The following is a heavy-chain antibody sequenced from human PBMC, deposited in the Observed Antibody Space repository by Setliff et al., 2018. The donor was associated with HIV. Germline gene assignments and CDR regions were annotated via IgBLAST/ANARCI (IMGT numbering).Heavy chain of an antibody. Sequence: SETLSLTCTVSGDFFSSDYYWGWIRQSPGKGLEWIGSFYETGYTYYNPSLKSRVTISVDKSKNQFSLRLSSVTAADTAVYYCARYNYYDLENYNYYFDYWSQGTLVTVSS. J-gene: IGHJ4*02. V-gene: IGHV4-38-2*02. CDR3: ARYNYYDLENYNYYFDY. CDR1: GDFFSSDYY. D-gene: IGHD3-10*01. CDR2: FYETGYT.